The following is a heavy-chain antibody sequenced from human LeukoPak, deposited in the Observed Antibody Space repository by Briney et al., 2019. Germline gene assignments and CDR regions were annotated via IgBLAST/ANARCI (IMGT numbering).Heavy chain of an antibody. CDR1: GFMFNDYA. Sequence: GGSLRLSCAASGFMFNDYAMNWVRQAPGKGLEWVSFIYGSSTTVYYAVSVQGRFTISRDNTKNSLYLQMNSLTAEDTAVHYCVRAHHPGGWFDPWGQGTLVTVSS. D-gene: IGHD3-10*01. CDR2: IYGSSTTV. V-gene: IGHV3-48*01. J-gene: IGHJ5*02. CDR3: VRAHHPGGWFDP.